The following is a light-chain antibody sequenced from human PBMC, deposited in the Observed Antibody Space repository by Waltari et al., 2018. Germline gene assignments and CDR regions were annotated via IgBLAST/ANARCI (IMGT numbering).Light chain of an antibody. V-gene: IGKV4-1*01. CDR1: QSVLYSSNNKTY. Sequence: DIVMTQSPDSLAVSLGERPTINCKSSQSVLYSSNNKTYLAWYQQKPGQPPKLLIYWASTRESGVPDRFSGSGSGTDFTLTISSLQAEDVAVYYCQQYYSTPGTFGQGTKVEIK. J-gene: IGKJ1*01. CDR3: QQYYSTPGT. CDR2: WAS.